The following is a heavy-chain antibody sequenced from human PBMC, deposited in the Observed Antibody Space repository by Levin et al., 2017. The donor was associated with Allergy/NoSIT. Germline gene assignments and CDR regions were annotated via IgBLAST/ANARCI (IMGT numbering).Heavy chain of an antibody. J-gene: IGHJ2*01. CDR3: ARVFKGGYDSGYFDL. V-gene: IGHV1-18*01. CDR1: GYTFTSYG. D-gene: IGHD5-12*01. Sequence: GESLKISCKASGYTFTSYGISWVRQAPGQGLEWMGWISAYNGNTNYAQKLQGRVTMTTDTSTSTAYMELRSLRSDDTAVYYCARVFKGGYDSGYFDLWGRGTLVTVSS. CDR2: ISAYNGNT.